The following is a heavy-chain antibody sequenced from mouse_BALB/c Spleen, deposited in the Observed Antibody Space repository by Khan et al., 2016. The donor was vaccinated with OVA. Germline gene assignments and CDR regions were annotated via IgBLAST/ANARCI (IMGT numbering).Heavy chain of an antibody. CDR2: INTNTGEP. J-gene: IGHJ3*01. CDR3: GRGNYYSSNSGMDY. Sequence: QIQLVQSGPELKKPGETVKISCKASGYTFTTSGIHWVQQAPGKGLKWMGWINTNTGEPTYAEEFKGRFAFSLEISASTAYLQLKNLKNEDTATYFGGRGNYYSSNSGMDYWGQGTLGTVSA. D-gene: IGHD1-1*01. CDR1: GYTFTTSG. V-gene: IGHV9-3*02.